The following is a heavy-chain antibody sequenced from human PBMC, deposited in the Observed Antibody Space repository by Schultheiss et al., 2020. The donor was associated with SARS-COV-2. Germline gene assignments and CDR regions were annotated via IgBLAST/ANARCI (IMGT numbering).Heavy chain of an antibody. CDR2: ISGSGGST. J-gene: IGHJ4*02. CDR3: AKSLVPLGH. V-gene: IGHV3-23*01. CDR1: GFTFSSYT. D-gene: IGHD3-16*01. Sequence: GGSLRLSCAASGFTFSSYTMNWVRQAPGKGLEWVSSISGSGGSTYYADSVKGRFTISRDNSKNTLYLQMNSLRAEDTAVYYCAKSLVPLGHWGQGTLVTVSS.